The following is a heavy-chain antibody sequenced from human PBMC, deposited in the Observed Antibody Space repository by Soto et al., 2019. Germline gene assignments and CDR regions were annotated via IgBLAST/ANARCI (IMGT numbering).Heavy chain of an antibody. CDR2: IIPIFGTA. J-gene: IGHJ4*02. CDR1: GGSFSSYA. D-gene: IGHD6-13*01. V-gene: IGHV1-69*13. CDR3: ARDLRAAELLYYFDY. Sequence: GASVKVSCKASGGSFSSYAISWVRQAPGQGLEWMGGIIPIFGTANYAQKFQGRVTITADESTSTAYMELSSLRSEDTAVYYCARDLRAAELLYYFDYWGQGTLVTVSS.